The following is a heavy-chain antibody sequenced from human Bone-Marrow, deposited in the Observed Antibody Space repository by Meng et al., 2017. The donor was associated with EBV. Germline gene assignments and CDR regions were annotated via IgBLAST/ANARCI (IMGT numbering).Heavy chain of an antibody. J-gene: IGHJ4*02. V-gene: IGHV1-69*01. CDR3: ARELGSGNQLALFDY. D-gene: IGHD1-26*01. CDR2: IIPIFGTA. Sequence: QVQLVQSGAEVKKPXXXXXVXCKXSGGTFSSYAISWVRQAPGQGLEWMGGIIPIFGTANYAQKFQGRVTITADESTSTHYMDLSSLSSEDTAVYYCARELGSGNQLALFDYWGQGALVTVSS. CDR1: GGTFSSYA.